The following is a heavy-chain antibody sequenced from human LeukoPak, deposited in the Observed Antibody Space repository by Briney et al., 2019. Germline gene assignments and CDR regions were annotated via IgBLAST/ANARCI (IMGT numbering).Heavy chain of an antibody. CDR3: AREGYGFDY. D-gene: IGHD1-1*01. CDR2: ISYDGSNK. V-gene: IGHV3-30-3*01. Sequence: GRSLRLSCAASGFTFSSYTIHWVRQPPGKGLEWVAVISYDGSNKYYADSVKGRFTISRDNSKNTLYLQMNSLRAEDTAVYYCAREGYGFDYWGQGTLVTVSS. J-gene: IGHJ4*02. CDR1: GFTFSSYT.